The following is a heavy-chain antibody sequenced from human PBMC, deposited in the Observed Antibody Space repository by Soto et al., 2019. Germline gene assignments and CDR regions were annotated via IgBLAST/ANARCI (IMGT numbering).Heavy chain of an antibody. J-gene: IGHJ3*02. CDR2: ISNSGTTI. Sequence: EVQLVESGGGLVQPGGSLRLSCAASVFTFSSYEMNWVRQAPGKGLEWVSYISNSGTTIYDADSVKGRFTISRDNAKNSLYLQMRSLRAEDTAIYYCARQISYCSGNSCDAFDIWGQGTMVTVSS. D-gene: IGHD2-15*01. CDR3: ARQISYCSGNSCDAFDI. CDR1: VFTFSSYE. V-gene: IGHV3-48*03.